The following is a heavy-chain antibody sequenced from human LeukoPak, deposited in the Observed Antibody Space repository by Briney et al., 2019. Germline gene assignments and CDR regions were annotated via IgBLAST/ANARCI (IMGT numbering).Heavy chain of an antibody. J-gene: IGHJ5*02. D-gene: IGHD6-13*01. CDR2: ISAYNGNT. Sequence: ASVTVSFKASGYTFTSYGISWVRQAPGQGLEWMGWISAYNGNTNYAQKLQGRVTMTTDTSTSTAYMELRSLRSDDTAVYYCARVAAAGMGSTWFDPWGQGTLVTVSS. V-gene: IGHV1-18*01. CDR3: ARVAAAGMGSTWFDP. CDR1: GYTFTSYG.